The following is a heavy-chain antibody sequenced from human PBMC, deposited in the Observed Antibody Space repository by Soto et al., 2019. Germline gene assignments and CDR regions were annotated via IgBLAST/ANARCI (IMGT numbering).Heavy chain of an antibody. J-gene: IGHJ4*02. CDR3: ARDDVGGQWRKYFDY. CDR1: GFTFSSYS. CDR2: ISSSSSTI. D-gene: IGHD6-19*01. V-gene: IGHV3-48*02. Sequence: EVQLVESGGGLVQPGGSLRLSCAASGFTFSSYSMNWVRQAPGKGLEWVSYISSSSSTIYYADSVKGRFTSSRDNAKNSLYLQVNSLRDEDTAVYYGARDDVGGQWRKYFDYWFQETLVTLSS.